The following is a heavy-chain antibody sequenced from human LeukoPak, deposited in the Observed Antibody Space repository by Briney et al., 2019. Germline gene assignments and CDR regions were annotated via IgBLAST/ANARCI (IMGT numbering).Heavy chain of an antibody. V-gene: IGHV3-13*05. D-gene: IGHD6-13*01. CDR3: ARGGSSSWYTQSYYYYGMDV. J-gene: IGHJ6*04. Sequence: PGGSLRLSCAASGFTFSSYDMHWVRQATGKGLEWASAIGTAGDPYYPGSVKGRFTISRESAKNSLYLQMNSLRAGDTAVYYCARGGSSSWYTQSYYYYGMDVWGKGTTVTVSS. CDR1: GFTFSSYD. CDR2: IGTAGDP.